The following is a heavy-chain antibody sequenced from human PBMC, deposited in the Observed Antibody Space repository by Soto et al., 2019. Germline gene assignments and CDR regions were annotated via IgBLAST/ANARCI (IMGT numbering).Heavy chain of an antibody. J-gene: IGHJ4*02. CDR3: ARGPGGFGDFSLDY. D-gene: IGHD3-10*01. Sequence: GLEWIGRIYSGGSTNYNPSLESRVTMSVDTSKNKFSLKLSSVTAADTAVYYCARGPGGFGDFSLDYWGQGTLVTDSS. CDR2: IYSGGST. V-gene: IGHV4-4*07.